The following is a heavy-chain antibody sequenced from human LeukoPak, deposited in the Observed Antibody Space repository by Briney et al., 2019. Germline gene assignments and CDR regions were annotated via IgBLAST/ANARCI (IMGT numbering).Heavy chain of an antibody. J-gene: IGHJ4*02. CDR1: GGSISSSTYY. CDR2: ISYSGST. CDR3: ASGEYNYGFPPFDY. D-gene: IGHD5-18*01. Sequence: KTSETLSLTCTVSGGSISSSTYYWDWIRQPPGKGLEGIGSISYSGSTYYNSSLESRVTISVDTSKNHFSLKLRSVTAADTAVYYCASGEYNYGFPPFDYWGQGTLVTVSS. V-gene: IGHV4-39*02.